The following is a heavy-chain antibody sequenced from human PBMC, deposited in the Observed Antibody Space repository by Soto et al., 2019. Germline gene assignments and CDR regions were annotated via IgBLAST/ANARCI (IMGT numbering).Heavy chain of an antibody. CDR3: ATLPPRIVVVRSEIPA. D-gene: IGHD2-15*01. Sequence: QVPLRESGPAMVRPSGTLSLTCAVSGTSISSTFWWTWVRQSPGKGLEWIGEIYHSGSTKYNPSLKSRVTISVDKSNNQFSLELRAVTAADTAVYYCATLPPRIVVVRSEIPAWGQGTLVIVSA. V-gene: IGHV4-4*02. CDR2: IYHSGST. CDR1: GTSISSTFW. J-gene: IGHJ5*02.